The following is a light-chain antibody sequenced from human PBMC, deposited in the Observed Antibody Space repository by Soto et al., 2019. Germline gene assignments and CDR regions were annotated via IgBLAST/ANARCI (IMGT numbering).Light chain of an antibody. Sequence: EIVLTQSPATLSLSPGERATLSCRASQSVSSYLAWYQQKPGQAPRLLIYDASNRATGIPARFSGSGSGTDFPLTISSLEPEDFADYYCQQRSSWPHTFGHGTKVDVK. V-gene: IGKV3-11*01. CDR1: QSVSSY. J-gene: IGKJ3*01. CDR3: QQRSSWPHT. CDR2: DAS.